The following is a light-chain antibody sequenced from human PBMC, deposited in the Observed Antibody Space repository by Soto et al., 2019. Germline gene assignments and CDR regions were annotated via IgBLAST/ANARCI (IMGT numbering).Light chain of an antibody. Sequence: QSALTQPASVSGSPGQSITISCTGTSSDVGGYNYVSWYQQYLGKAPKLMIYDVSHRPPGVYNRFSGSKSGNTASLTISGLQPEDEADYYCSSYTSSDTYFFGTGTKLPVL. CDR1: SSDVGGYNY. CDR2: DVS. V-gene: IGLV2-14*03. J-gene: IGLJ1*01. CDR3: SSYTSSDTYF.